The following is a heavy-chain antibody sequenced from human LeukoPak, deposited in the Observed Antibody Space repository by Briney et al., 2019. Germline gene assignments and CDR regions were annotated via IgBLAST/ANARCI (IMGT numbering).Heavy chain of an antibody. Sequence: GASVKVSCKASGYTFTSYGISWVRQAPGQGLEWMGWIGAYNGNTNYAQKLQGRVTMTTDTSTSTAYMELRSLRPDDTAVYYCSRLLGYYYYYYMDVWGKGTTVTVSS. CDR2: IGAYNGNT. CDR3: SRLLGYYYYYYMDV. V-gene: IGHV1-18*01. CDR1: GYTFTSYG. J-gene: IGHJ6*03. D-gene: IGHD2-8*02.